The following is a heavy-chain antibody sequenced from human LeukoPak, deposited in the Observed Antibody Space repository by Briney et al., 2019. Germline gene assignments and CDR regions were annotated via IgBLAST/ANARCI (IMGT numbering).Heavy chain of an antibody. V-gene: IGHV4-31*03. CDR1: GGSISIGGYC. CDR2: IYYSGST. Sequence: PSQTLSLTCTVSGGSISIGGYCWSWIRQHPGKGLEWIGYIYYSGSTYYNPSLKSRVTISVDTSKNQFSLKLSSVTAADTAVYYCAGVRQGWFDPWGQGTLVTVSS. J-gene: IGHJ5*02. CDR3: AGVRQGWFDP.